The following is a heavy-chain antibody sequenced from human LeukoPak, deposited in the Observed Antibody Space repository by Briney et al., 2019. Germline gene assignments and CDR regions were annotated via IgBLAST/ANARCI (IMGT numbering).Heavy chain of an antibody. CDR1: GYTFTKYG. J-gene: IGHJ6*03. V-gene: IGHV7-4-1*02. D-gene: IGHD2-8*01. CDR2: INTDTGNP. CDR3: ARGIGIGTVLMVHGNMDV. Sequence: ASVKVSCKASGYTFTKYGVYWVRQAPGQGLEWMGWINTDTGNPTYAQGFTGRFVFSLDTSVSTTYLQISSLKPEDTAVYYCARGIGIGTVLMVHGNMDVWGKGTTVAVSS.